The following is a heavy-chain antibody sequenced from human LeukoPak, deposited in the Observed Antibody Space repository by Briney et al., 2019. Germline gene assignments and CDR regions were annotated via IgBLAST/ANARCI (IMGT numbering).Heavy chain of an antibody. CDR3: AREGLEPSHYYYYGMDV. Sequence: GGSLRLSCAASGFTISSYEMNWVRHAPGKGLEWVPYISSSSYTIYYADSVKGRFTISRDNAKNSLYLQMNSLRAEDTAVYYCAREGLEPSHYYYYGMDVWGQGTTVTVSS. D-gene: IGHD1-1*01. V-gene: IGHV3-48*03. J-gene: IGHJ6*02. CDR1: GFTISSYE. CDR2: ISSSSYTI.